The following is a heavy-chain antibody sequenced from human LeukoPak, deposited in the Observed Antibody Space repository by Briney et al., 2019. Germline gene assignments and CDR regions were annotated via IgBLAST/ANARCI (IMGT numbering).Heavy chain of an antibody. D-gene: IGHD3-3*01. CDR3: ARLFDFWSGYPAFDI. CDR2: IYYSGST. CDR1: GGSISSSSYY. V-gene: IGHV4-39*01. Sequence: SETLSLTCTVSGGSISSSSYYWGWIRQPPGKGLEWIGSIYYSGSTYYNPSLKSRVTISVDTSKNQFSLKLSSVTAADTAVYYCARLFDFWSGYPAFDIWGQGTMVTVSS. J-gene: IGHJ3*02.